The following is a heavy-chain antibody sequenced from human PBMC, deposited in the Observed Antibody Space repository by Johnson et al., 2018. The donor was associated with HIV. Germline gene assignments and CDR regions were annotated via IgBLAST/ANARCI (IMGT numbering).Heavy chain of an antibody. Sequence: VQLVESGGGLVQPGGSLRLSCAVSGFTFSYYWMSWVRQAPGKGLEWVANIKQDGSEKYYVECVKGRFTISRDNAKKSLHLQMSSLRAEDTAVYYCAKEGRYVEGAFDIWGQGTMVTVSS. CDR3: AKEGRYVEGAFDI. CDR1: GFTFSYYW. V-gene: IGHV3-7*01. CDR2: IKQDGSEK. D-gene: IGHD5-12*01. J-gene: IGHJ3*02.